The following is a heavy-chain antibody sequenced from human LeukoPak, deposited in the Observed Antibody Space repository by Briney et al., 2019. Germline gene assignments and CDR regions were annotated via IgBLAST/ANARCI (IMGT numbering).Heavy chain of an antibody. J-gene: IGHJ6*02. CDR1: GYTFTSYG. CDR2: ISAYNGNT. V-gene: IGHV1-18*01. D-gene: IGHD6-6*01. Sequence: ASVKVSCKASGYTFTSYGISWVRQAPGQGLEWMGWISAYNGNTNYAQKLQGRVTMTTDTSTSTAYMELSSLRSEDTAVYYCARFDAVLYYYYGMDVWGQGTTVTVSS. CDR3: ARFDAVLYYYYGMDV.